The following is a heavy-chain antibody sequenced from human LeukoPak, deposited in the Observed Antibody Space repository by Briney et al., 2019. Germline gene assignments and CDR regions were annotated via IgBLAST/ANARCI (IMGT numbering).Heavy chain of an antibody. D-gene: IGHD5-18*01. Sequence: GESLKISCKGSGYSFTSYWISWVRQMPGKGLGWMGRIDPSDSYTNYSPSFQGHVTISADKSISTAYLQWSSLKASDTAMYYCARALTPYSYGSEYYYYYGMDVWGQGTTVTVSS. V-gene: IGHV5-10-1*01. CDR2: IDPSDSYT. CDR3: ARALTPYSYGSEYYYYYGMDV. CDR1: GYSFTSYW. J-gene: IGHJ6*02.